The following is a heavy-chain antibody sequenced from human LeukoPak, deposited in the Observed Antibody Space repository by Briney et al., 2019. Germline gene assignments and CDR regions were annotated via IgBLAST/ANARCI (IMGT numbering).Heavy chain of an antibody. D-gene: IGHD3-3*01. Sequence: SSETLSLTCAVYGGSFSGYYWSWIRQPPGKGPEWIGEINHSGSTNYNPSLKSRVTISVDTSKNQFSLKLSSVTAADTAVYYCARGTIFGVVRRGNRYYYMDVWGKGTTVTVSS. CDR3: ARGTIFGVVRRGNRYYYMDV. J-gene: IGHJ6*03. CDR2: INHSGST. CDR1: GGSFSGYY. V-gene: IGHV4-34*01.